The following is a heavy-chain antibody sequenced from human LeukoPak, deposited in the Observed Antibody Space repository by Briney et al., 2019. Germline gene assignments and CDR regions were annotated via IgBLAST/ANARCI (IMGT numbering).Heavy chain of an antibody. V-gene: IGHV3-23*01. CDR3: AKSKQMGGIAAAGFDS. Sequence: GGSLRLSCAASGFTFSSYAMSWVRQAPGKGLEWVSAISGSGGSTYYADSVKGRFTISRDNSKNTLYLQMNSLTAEDTAVYYCAKSKQMGGIAAAGFDSWGQGTLVTVSS. D-gene: IGHD6-13*01. CDR2: ISGSGGST. CDR1: GFTFSSYA. J-gene: IGHJ4*02.